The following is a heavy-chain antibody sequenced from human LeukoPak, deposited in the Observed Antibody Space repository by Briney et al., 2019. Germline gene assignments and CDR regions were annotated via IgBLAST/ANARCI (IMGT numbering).Heavy chain of an antibody. CDR2: MCGTAGCT. Sequence: PGGSLRLSCQASGFTFYMYAMSWLRQAPGKGLEWVASMCGTAGCTFYPDSVKGRFTISRDNSKNVLYLRMNSLTAEDTAIYYCAKDRPNFHENSGHYYRRDGDSWGQGTLVTVSS. D-gene: IGHD3-22*01. J-gene: IGHJ5*01. V-gene: IGHV3-23*01. CDR3: AKDRPNFHENSGHYYRRDGDS. CDR1: GFTFYMYA.